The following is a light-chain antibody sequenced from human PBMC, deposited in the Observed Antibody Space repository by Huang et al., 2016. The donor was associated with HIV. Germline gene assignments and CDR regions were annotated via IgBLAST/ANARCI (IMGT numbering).Light chain of an antibody. V-gene: IGKV3-15*01. CDR3: QQYNRWPRT. Sequence: TQSPVNLSVSPGERVTLSCRASQGIGNKLAWYQLKPGQAPRLLIFDASYRATDIPARFSGGGSEIDFTLTISDLQSGDSAVYYCQQYNRWPRTFGQGTKVDIK. CDR1: QGIGNK. J-gene: IGKJ2*01. CDR2: DAS.